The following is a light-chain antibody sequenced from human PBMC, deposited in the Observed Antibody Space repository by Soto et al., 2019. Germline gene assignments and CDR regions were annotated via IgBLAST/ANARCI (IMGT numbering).Light chain of an antibody. V-gene: IGKV3-11*01. J-gene: IGKJ4*01. Sequence: QSPVARSLSPGEVSTLSCRASQSVKSYLAWYQQKPGQAPRLLIYDASKRATGIPARFSGSGFGTDFTLTISSLEPEDFAVYYCQQRTNGLTFGGGTKVDI. CDR1: QSVKSY. CDR3: QQRTNGLT. CDR2: DAS.